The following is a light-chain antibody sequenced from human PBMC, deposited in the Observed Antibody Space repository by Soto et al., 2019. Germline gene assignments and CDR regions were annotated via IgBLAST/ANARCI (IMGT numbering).Light chain of an antibody. J-gene: IGKJ1*01. V-gene: IGKV1-5*03. CDR1: QSISSW. Sequence: DIQMTQSPSTLSASVGDRVTITCRASQSISSWLAWYQQKSGKAPKLLIYKASSLDSGVPSRFSGSGSGTEFTLTISSLQPDDFATYYCHKYNSYSQTFGEGTKVEIK. CDR3: HKYNSYSQT. CDR2: KAS.